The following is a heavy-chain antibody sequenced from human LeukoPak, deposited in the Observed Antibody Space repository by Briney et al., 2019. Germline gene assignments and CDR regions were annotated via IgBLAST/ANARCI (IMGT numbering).Heavy chain of an antibody. J-gene: IGHJ4*02. CDR1: GGSFSGYY. CDR3: ARYNVDTYSPGLDY. Sequence: SETLSLTCAVYGGSFSGYYWSWIRQPPGKGLEWIGEINHSGSTNYNPSLKSRVTISVDTSKNQFSLKLSSVTAADTAVYYCARYNVDTYSPGLDYWGQGTLVTVSS. D-gene: IGHD5-18*01. CDR2: INHSGST. V-gene: IGHV4-34*01.